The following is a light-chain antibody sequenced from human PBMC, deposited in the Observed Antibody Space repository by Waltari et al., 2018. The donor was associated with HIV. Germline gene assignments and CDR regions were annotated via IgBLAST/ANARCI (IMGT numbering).Light chain of an antibody. Sequence: DIQITQSPSTLSASVGDSVTITCRAIESISSWLAWSQRKPGKAPKLLIYKASRLESGLPSRFSGSGSGTEFTLTISSLQPDDFATYYCQQYNSYSWTLGQGTKVEIK. CDR1: ESISSW. J-gene: IGKJ1*01. V-gene: IGKV1-5*03. CDR2: KAS. CDR3: QQYNSYSWT.